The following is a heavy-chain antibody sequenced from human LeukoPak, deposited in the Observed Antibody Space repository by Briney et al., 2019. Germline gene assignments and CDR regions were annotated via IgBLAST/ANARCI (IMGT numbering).Heavy chain of an antibody. V-gene: IGHV4-59*01. Sequence: PSETLSLTCTVSGGSISSYYWSWIRQPPGKGLEWIGYIYYSGSTNYNPSLKSRVTISVDTSKNQFSLKLSSVTAADTAVYYCARGYSYGYWLPFDYWGQGTLVTVSS. CDR2: IYYSGST. J-gene: IGHJ4*02. CDR3: ARGYSYGYWLPFDY. CDR1: GGSISSYY. D-gene: IGHD5-18*01.